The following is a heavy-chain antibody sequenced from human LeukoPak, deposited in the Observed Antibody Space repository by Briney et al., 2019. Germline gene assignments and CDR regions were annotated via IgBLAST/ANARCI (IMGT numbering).Heavy chain of an antibody. D-gene: IGHD6-13*01. CDR3: AKGSIAAADDYFDY. J-gene: IGHJ4*02. CDR1: GFTFSSYA. Sequence: GGSLRLSCAASGFTFSSYAMHWVRQAPGKGLEWVAVMSYDGSNKYYADSVKGRFTISRDNSKNTLYLQMNSLRAEDTAVYYCAKGSIAAADDYFDYWGQGTLVTVSS. CDR2: MSYDGSNK. V-gene: IGHV3-30-3*01.